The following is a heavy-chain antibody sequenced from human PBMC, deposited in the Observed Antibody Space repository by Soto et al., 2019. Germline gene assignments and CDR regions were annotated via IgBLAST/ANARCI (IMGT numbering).Heavy chain of an antibody. CDR2: ITGSGRDT. V-gene: IGHV3-23*01. J-gene: IGHJ4*02. D-gene: IGHD2-8*01. Sequence: GGSLRLSCAASGFTFRNNVLSWVRQAPGKGLDWVSGITGSGRDTYYADSVKGRFTISRDNSKNMVFLQINSLRAEDTALYYCAKNGLDNSPSAIDSWGPGTLVTVSS. CDR3: AKNGLDNSPSAIDS. CDR1: GFTFRNNV.